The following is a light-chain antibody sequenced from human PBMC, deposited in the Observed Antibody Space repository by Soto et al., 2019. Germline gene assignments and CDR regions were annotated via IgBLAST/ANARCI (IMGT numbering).Light chain of an antibody. V-gene: IGKV1-39*01. Sequence: DIQMTQSPSSLSASVGDRVTITCRASQSISSYLNWYQQKPGKAPKLLIYAASSLQSGVPSRFSGSGSGTDFTLPISSLQPEDFATYYCQQSYRTPLTFGGGTKVEIK. CDR3: QQSYRTPLT. J-gene: IGKJ4*02. CDR1: QSISSY. CDR2: AAS.